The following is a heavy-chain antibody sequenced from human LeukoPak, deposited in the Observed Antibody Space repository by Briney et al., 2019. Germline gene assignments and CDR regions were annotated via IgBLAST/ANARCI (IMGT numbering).Heavy chain of an antibody. D-gene: IGHD2-2*01. CDR1: GGSISSSSYY. V-gene: IGHV4-39*07. CDR2: IYYSGST. CDR3: ASDSSNAFDI. Sequence: ASETLSLTCTVSGGSISSSSYYWGWIRQPPGKGLEWIGSIYYSGSTYYNPSLKSRVTISVDTSKNQFSLKLSSVTAADTAVYYCASDSSNAFDIWGQGTMVTVSS. J-gene: IGHJ3*02.